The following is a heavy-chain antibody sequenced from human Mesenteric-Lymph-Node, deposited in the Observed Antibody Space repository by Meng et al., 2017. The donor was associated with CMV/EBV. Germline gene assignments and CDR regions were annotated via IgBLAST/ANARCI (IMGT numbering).Heavy chain of an antibody. J-gene: IGHJ3*02. Sequence: GESLKISCAASGFTVSSNYMSWVRQAPGKGLEWVSGISDSGESTYQLDPVKGQFTISRDNSKNTLYLEMKSLRAEDTALYYCAKDQRTIDAFDIWGQGTMVTVSS. CDR1: GFTVSSNY. V-gene: IGHV3-23*01. CDR3: AKDQRTIDAFDI. CDR2: ISDSGEST.